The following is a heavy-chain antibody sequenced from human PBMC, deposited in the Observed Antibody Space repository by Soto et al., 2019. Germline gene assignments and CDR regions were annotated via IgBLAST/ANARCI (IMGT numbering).Heavy chain of an antibody. J-gene: IGHJ6*01. CDR1: GGTFSSYA. Sequence: QVQLVQSGAEVKQPGSSVKVSCKASGGTFSSYAISWVRQAPGQGLERMGGIIPIFGTANYAQKFQGRVTSTVDESTSTAYMELSRLRSEDTAGYYCARCYAVGDYGDYVPDSGYYYGMDVWGQGTTVTASS. V-gene: IGHV1-69*01. CDR3: ARCYAVGDYGDYVPDSGYYYGMDV. CDR2: IIPIFGTA. D-gene: IGHD4-17*01.